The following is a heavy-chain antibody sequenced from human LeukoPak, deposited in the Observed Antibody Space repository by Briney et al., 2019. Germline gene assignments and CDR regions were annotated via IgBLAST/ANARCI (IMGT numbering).Heavy chain of an antibody. V-gene: IGHV1-69*04. J-gene: IGHJ4*02. CDR3: ARLGSSGYSGSDLNDY. CDR2: IIPIFGIA. D-gene: IGHD3-22*01. CDR1: GGTFSSYA. Sequence: SVTVTCKASGGTFSSYAISWLRQAPAQGLEWMGRIIPIFGIANYAQKFQGRVTITADKSTGTAYMELSSLRSEDTAVYYCARLGSSGYSGSDLNDYWGQGTLVTVSS.